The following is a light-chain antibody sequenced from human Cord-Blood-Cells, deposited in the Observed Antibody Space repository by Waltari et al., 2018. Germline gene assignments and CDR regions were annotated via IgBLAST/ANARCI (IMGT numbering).Light chain of an antibody. J-gene: IGLJ1*01. CDR1: RRDVGGYNY. Sequence: QSALTQPASVSGSPGQSLTISCTGTRRDVGGYNYVSWYQQHPGNAPKLMIYDVSKRPSGVSNRFSGSKAGNTASLTISGLQAEDEADYYCSSYTSSSTYVFGTGTKVTVL. CDR3: SSYTSSSTYV. V-gene: IGLV2-14*03. CDR2: DVS.